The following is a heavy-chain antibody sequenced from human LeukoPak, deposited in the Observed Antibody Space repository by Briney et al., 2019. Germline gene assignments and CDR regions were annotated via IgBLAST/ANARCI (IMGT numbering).Heavy chain of an antibody. CDR3: AREWVVGATLSGY. Sequence: PGGSLRLSCAASGFTFSNAWMCWVRQAPGKGLEWVGRIKSKTVGGTTDYAAPVKSRFTISRDNAKNSLYLQMNSLRDEDTAVYYCAREWVVGATLSGYWGQGTLVTVSS. CDR1: GFTFSNAW. V-gene: IGHV3-15*01. CDR2: IKSKTVGGTT. D-gene: IGHD1-26*01. J-gene: IGHJ4*02.